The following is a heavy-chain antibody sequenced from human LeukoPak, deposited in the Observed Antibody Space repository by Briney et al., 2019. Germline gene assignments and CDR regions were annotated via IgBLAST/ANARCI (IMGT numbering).Heavy chain of an antibody. D-gene: IGHD1-26*01. CDR2: FDPEDGET. Sequence: ASVTVSFKVSGYTLTELSMHWVRQAPGKGLEWMGGFDPEDGETIYAQKFQGRVTMTEDTSTDTAYMELSSLRSEDTAVYYCATGRWSYSDAFDIWGQGTMVTVSS. CDR3: ATGRWSYSDAFDI. CDR1: GYTLTELS. V-gene: IGHV1-24*01. J-gene: IGHJ3*02.